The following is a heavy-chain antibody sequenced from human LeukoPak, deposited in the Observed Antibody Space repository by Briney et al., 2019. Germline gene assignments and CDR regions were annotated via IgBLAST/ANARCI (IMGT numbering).Heavy chain of an antibody. V-gene: IGHV4-31*03. Sequence: TSETLSLTCTVSGGSISSGGYYWSWIRQHPGKGLEWIGYIYYSGSTYYNPSLKSRVTISVDTSKNQFSLKLSSVTAADTAVYYCARDFFMAGIVGATTWILPDYWGQGTLVTVSS. J-gene: IGHJ4*02. D-gene: IGHD1-26*01. CDR3: ARDFFMAGIVGATTWILPDY. CDR2: IYYSGST. CDR1: GGSISSGGYY.